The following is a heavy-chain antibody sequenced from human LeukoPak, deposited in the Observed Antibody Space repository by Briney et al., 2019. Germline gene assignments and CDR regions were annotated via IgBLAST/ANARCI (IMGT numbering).Heavy chain of an antibody. D-gene: IGHD3-3*01. CDR2: IYYSGST. CDR3: ASSGGGFWSGYYSYYYMDV. Sequence: PSETLSLTCSVSGGSITSSSYYWGWIRQPPGKGLEWIGSIYYSGSTYYNPSLKSRVTISVDTSKNQFSLKLSSVTAADTAVYYCASSGGGFWSGYYSYYYMDVWGKGTTVTVSS. J-gene: IGHJ6*03. CDR1: GGSITSSSYY. V-gene: IGHV4-39*01.